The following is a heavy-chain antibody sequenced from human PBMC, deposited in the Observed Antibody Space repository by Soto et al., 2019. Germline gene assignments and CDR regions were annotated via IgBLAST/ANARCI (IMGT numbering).Heavy chain of an antibody. Sequence: SETLSLTCTVSGGSISSGDYYWSWIRQPPGKGLEWIGYIYYSGSTYYNPSLKSRVTISVDTSKNQFPLKLSSVTAADTAVYYCDRVGEVLCTNGLCYQGACDYWGQGTLVTVYS. D-gene: IGHD2-8*01. J-gene: IGHJ4*02. CDR3: DRVGEVLCTNGLCYQGACDY. V-gene: IGHV4-30-4*01. CDR2: IYYSGST. CDR1: GGSISSGDYY.